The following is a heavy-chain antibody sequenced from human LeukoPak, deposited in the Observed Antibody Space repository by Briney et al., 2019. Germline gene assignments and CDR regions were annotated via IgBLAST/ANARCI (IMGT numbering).Heavy chain of an antibody. CDR2: ISSSGSTI. CDR1: GFTFSSYE. CDR3: ARSMITFGGVDY. J-gene: IGHJ4*02. V-gene: IGHV3-48*03. Sequence: PGGSLRLSCAASGFTFSSYEMNWVRQAPGKGLEWVSYISSSGSTIYYADPVKGRFTISRDNAKNSLYLQMNSLRAEDTAVYYCARSMITFGGVDYWGQGTLVTVSS. D-gene: IGHD3-16*01.